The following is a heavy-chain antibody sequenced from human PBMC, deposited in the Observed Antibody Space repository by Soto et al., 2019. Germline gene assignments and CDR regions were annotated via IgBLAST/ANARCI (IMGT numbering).Heavy chain of an antibody. CDR2: ISSTSSFI. J-gene: IGHJ4*02. Sequence: EVQLVESGGGLVKPGGSLRLSCAASGFTVSSHSMNWVRQAPGKGLEWVSSISSTSSFIYYTDSVKGRFTISRDNAKNSLYLQMNSLRAEETAVYYCARGDSVTTVTTIDYWGQGSLVTVSS. D-gene: IGHD4-17*01. V-gene: IGHV3-21*02. CDR1: GFTVSSHS. CDR3: ARGDSVTTVTTIDY.